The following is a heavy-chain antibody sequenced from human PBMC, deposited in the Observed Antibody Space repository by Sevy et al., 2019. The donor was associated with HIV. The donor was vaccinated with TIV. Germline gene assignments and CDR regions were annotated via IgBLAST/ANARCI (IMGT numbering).Heavy chain of an antibody. J-gene: IGHJ4*02. Sequence: PGGSLRLSCAASGFTFSSSAINWVRQAPGKGLEWVSVISASGGSTYYADSVKGRFTISRDNSKNTLYLQMNSLRAEDTAVYYCAKKYGPPKVVPGTGAFDHWGQGTPVTVSS. V-gene: IGHV3-23*01. CDR3: AKKYGPPKVVPGTGAFDH. D-gene: IGHD3-22*01. CDR1: GFTFSSSA. CDR2: ISASGGST.